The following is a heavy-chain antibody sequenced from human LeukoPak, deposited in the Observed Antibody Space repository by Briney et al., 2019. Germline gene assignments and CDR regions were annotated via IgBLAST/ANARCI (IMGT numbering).Heavy chain of an antibody. CDR2: ISGSGGST. Sequence: PGGSLRLSCAASGFTFSSYAMSWVRQAPGKGLEWVSAISGSGGSTYYADSVKGRFTISRDNSKNTLYLQMNSLRAEDTAVYYCAKPTATVVKRGYYFDYWGQGTLVTVSS. CDR3: AKPTATVVKRGYYFDY. CDR1: GFTFSSYA. V-gene: IGHV3-23*01. D-gene: IGHD4-23*01. J-gene: IGHJ4*02.